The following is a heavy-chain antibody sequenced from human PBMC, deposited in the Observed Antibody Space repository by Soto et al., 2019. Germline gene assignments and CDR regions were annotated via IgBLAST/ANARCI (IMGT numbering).Heavy chain of an antibody. J-gene: IGHJ6*02. CDR1: GFTFSSYA. D-gene: IGHD6-13*01. CDR2: ISYDGSNK. CDR3: ARDWAAADTYHYYYGMDV. Sequence: GGSLRLSCAASGFTFSSYAMHWDRQAPGKGLEWVAVISYDGSNKYYADSVKGRFTISRDNSKNTLYLQMNSLRAEDTAVYYCARDWAAADTYHYYYGMDVWGQGTTVTASS. V-gene: IGHV3-30-3*01.